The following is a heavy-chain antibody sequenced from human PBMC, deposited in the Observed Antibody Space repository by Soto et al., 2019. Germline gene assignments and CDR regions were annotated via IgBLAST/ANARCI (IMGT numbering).Heavy chain of an antibody. J-gene: IGHJ4*02. CDR3: TTDGGIAVAGTRY. CDR2: IKSKTDGGTT. Sequence: GGSLRLSCAAPGFTFSNAWMNWVRQAPGKGLEWVGRIKSKTDGGTTDYAAPVKGRFTISRDDSKNTLYLQMNSLKTEDTAVYYCTTDGGIAVAGTRYWGQGTLVTVSS. CDR1: GFTFSNAW. D-gene: IGHD6-19*01. V-gene: IGHV3-15*07.